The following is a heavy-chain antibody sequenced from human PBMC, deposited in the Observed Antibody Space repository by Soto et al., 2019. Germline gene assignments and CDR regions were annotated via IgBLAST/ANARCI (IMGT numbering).Heavy chain of an antibody. CDR3: ARDYYGSAGDAFDI. Sequence: SETLSLTCAVYGGSFSGYYWCWIRQPPGKGLEWIGDINHSGSTYYNPSLKSRVTISVDRSKNQFSLKLSSVTAADTAVYYCARDYYGSAGDAFDIWGQGTMVTVSS. J-gene: IGHJ3*02. V-gene: IGHV4-34*01. D-gene: IGHD3-10*01. CDR1: GGSFSGYY. CDR2: INHSGST.